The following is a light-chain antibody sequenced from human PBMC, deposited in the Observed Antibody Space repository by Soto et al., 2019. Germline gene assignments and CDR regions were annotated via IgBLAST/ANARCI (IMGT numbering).Light chain of an antibody. CDR2: QDS. CDR3: QAWDSSSVV. V-gene: IGLV3-1*01. J-gene: IGLJ2*01. CDR1: KLGDKY. Sequence: ELTQPPSVSVSPGQTASITCSGDKLGDKYACWYQQKPGQSPVLVIYQDSKRPSGIPERFSGSNSGNTATLTISGTQAMDEADYYCQAWDSSSVVFGGGTKLTVL.